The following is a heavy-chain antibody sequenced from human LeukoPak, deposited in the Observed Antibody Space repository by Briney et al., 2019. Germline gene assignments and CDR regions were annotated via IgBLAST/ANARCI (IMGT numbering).Heavy chain of an antibody. V-gene: IGHV3-30*04. CDR1: GFTSSSYA. J-gene: IGHJ4*02. CDR2: ISYDGSNK. D-gene: IGHD3-22*01. CDR3: ARGWLNFGY. Sequence: GGSLRLSCAASGFTSSSYAMHWVRQAPGKGLEWVAVISYDGSNKYYADSVKGRFTISRDNSKNTLYLQMNSLRAEDTAVYYCARGWLNFGYWGQGTLVTVSS.